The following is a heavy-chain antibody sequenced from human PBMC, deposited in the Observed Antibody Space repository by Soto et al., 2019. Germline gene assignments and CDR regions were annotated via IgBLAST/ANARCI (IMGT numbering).Heavy chain of an antibody. CDR2: ISGSGGST. CDR3: AKIAVMVYTTYWYFDL. D-gene: IGHD2-8*01. J-gene: IGHJ2*01. V-gene: IGHV3-23*01. CDR1: GFTFSSYA. Sequence: VQLLESGGGLVQPGGSLRLSCAASGFTFSSYAMSWVRQAPGKGLEWVSAISGSGGSTYYADSVKGRFTISRDNSKNTLYLQMNSLRAEDTAVYYCAKIAVMVYTTYWYFDLWGRGTLVTVSS.